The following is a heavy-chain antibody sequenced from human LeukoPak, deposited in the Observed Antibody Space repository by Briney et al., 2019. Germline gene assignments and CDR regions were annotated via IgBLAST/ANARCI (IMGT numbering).Heavy chain of an antibody. V-gene: IGHV4-59*08. J-gene: IGHJ6*03. Sequence: PSETLSLTCTVSGGSISSYYWSWIRQPPGKGLEWIAYIYYSGGTNYNPSLKSRVTMSVDTSKNQFSLKLSSVTAADTAVYYCARHARERIAVAGDYYYYHMDVWGRGTTVTVSS. CDR3: ARHARERIAVAGDYYYYHMDV. D-gene: IGHD6-19*01. CDR2: IYYSGGT. CDR1: GGSISSYY.